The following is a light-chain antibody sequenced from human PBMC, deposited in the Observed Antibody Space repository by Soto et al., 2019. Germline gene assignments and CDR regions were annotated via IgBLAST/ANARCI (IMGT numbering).Light chain of an antibody. CDR3: QSYDSGLSGSV. CDR2: DSN. CDR1: SSNIGAGYD. V-gene: IGLV1-40*01. Sequence: QTVVTQPPSVSGAPGQRVTVSCTGSSSNIGAGYDVHWYQQLPGTAPKLLIYDSNNRPSGVPDRFSGSKSGTSASLAITGLQAEDEADYYCQSYDSGLSGSVFGGGTKVTVL. J-gene: IGLJ2*01.